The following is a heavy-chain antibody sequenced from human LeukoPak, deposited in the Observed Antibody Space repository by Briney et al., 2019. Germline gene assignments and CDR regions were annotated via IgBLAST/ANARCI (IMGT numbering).Heavy chain of an antibody. V-gene: IGHV3-30*04. CDR3: ARAKYYDILTGRRGYYYYGMDV. Sequence: GRSLRLSCAASGFTFSSYAMHWVRQAPGKGLEWVAVISYDGSNEYYADSVKGRFTISRDNSKNTLYLQMNSLRAEDMAVYYCARAKYYDILTGRRGYYYYGMDVWGKGTTVTVSS. CDR1: GFTFSSYA. CDR2: ISYDGSNE. J-gene: IGHJ6*04. D-gene: IGHD3-9*01.